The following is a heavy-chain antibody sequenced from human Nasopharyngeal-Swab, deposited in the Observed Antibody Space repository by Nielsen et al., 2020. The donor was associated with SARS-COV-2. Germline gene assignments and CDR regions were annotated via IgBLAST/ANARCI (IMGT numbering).Heavy chain of an antibody. V-gene: IGHV3-9*01. J-gene: IGHJ4*02. CDR1: GFTFDDYA. CDR3: TSNKYPLYSSSRGFDY. CDR2: ISWNSGSI. Sequence: SLKISCAASGFTFDDYAMHWVRQGPGKGLEWVSGISWNSGSIGYADSVKGRFTISRDNAKNSLNLQMNSLRVEDTALYYCTSNKYPLYSSSRGFDYWGQGTLVTVSS. D-gene: IGHD6-6*01.